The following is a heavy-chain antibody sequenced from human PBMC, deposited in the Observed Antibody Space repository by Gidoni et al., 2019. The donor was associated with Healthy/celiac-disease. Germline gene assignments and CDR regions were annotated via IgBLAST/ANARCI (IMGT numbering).Heavy chain of an antibody. CDR3: AKGGRGATYFDY. Sequence: QVQLVESGGGVVQPGRSLGLSCAASGFTCSGWGMHWVRQATGKGLGWVAVISYDGINKYYADSVKGRFTIARDNSKNTLYLQMNSLGAEDTAVYYCAKGGRGATYFDYWGQGTLVTVSS. CDR1: GFTCSGWG. V-gene: IGHV3-30*18. J-gene: IGHJ4*02. CDR2: ISYDGINK. D-gene: IGHD1-26*01.